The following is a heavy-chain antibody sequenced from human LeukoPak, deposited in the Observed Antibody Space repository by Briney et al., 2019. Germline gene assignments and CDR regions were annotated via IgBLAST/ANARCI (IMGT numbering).Heavy chain of an antibody. CDR3: AKDKHDYYYYYYMDV. CDR1: GFTFDDYA. J-gene: IGHJ6*03. CDR2: ISWNSGSI. Sequence: GRSLRLSCAASGFTFDDYAMHWVRQAPGKGLEWVSGISWNSGSIGYADSVKSRFTISRDNAKNSLYLQMNSLRAEDMALYYCAKDKHDYYYYYYMDVWGKGTTVTVSS. D-gene: IGHD1-1*01. V-gene: IGHV3-9*03.